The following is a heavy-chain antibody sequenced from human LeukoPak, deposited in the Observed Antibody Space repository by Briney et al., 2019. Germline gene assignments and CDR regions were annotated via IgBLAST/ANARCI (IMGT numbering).Heavy chain of an antibody. CDR3: ARTRQWELLTDAFDI. D-gene: IGHD1-26*01. V-gene: IGHV1-69*05. CDR2: IIPIFGTA. CDR1: GGTFSSYA. J-gene: IGHJ3*02. Sequence: SVKVSCKASGGTFSSYAISWVRQAPGQGLEWMGGIIPIFGTANYAQKFQGRVTITTDESTSTAYMELSSLRSEDTAVYYCARTRQWELLTDAFDIWGQGTMVTVSS.